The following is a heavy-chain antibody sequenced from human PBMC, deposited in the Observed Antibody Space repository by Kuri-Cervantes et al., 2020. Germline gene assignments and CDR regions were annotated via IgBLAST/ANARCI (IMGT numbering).Heavy chain of an antibody. CDR1: GYTFTSYD. J-gene: IGHJ4*02. Sequence: ASVKVSCKASGYTFTSYDINWVRQATGQGLEWMGWMNPNSGNTGYAQKFQGRVTMTRNTSISTAYMELSSPRSEDTAVYYCSRVNYYDSSGYYEGKRMFDYWGQGTLVTVSS. D-gene: IGHD3-22*01. CDR3: SRVNYYDSSGYYEGKRMFDY. V-gene: IGHV1-8*01. CDR2: MNPNSGNT.